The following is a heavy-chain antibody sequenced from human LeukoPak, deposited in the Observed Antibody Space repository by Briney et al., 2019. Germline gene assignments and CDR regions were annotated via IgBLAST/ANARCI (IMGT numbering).Heavy chain of an antibody. V-gene: IGHV3-9*01. CDR3: AKDTHIAAAGNFDY. CDR1: GFTFSSYA. CDR2: ISWNSGSI. J-gene: IGHJ4*02. D-gene: IGHD6-13*01. Sequence: GGSLRLSCAASGFTFSSYAMSWVRQAPGKGLEWVSGISWNSGSIGYADSVKGRFTISRDNAKNSLYLQMNSLRAEDTALYYCAKDTHIAAAGNFDYWGQGTLVTVSS.